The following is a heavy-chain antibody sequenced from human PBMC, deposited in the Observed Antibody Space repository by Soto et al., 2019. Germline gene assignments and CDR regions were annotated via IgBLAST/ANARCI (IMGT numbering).Heavy chain of an antibody. V-gene: IGHV4-61*01. CDR3: ARSSYYDTFDY. CDR2: IYYSGST. D-gene: IGHD1-26*01. CDR1: GGSVSSGSCY. J-gene: IGHJ4*02. Sequence: SETLSLTCTVSGGSVSSGSCYWSWIRQPPGKGLEWIGYIYYSGSTNYNPSLKSRVTISVDTSKNQFSLKLSSVTAADTAVYYCARSSYYDTFDYWGQGTLVTVSS.